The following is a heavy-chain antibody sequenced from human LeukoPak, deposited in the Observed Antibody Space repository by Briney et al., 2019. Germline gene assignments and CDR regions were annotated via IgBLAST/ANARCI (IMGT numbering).Heavy chain of an antibody. J-gene: IGHJ4*02. D-gene: IGHD3-10*01. CDR2: ISYDGSNK. CDR1: GFTFTSYA. Sequence: GRSLRLSCAASGFTFTSYAIHWVRQAPGKGLEWVAVISYDGSNKYYADSVKGRFTISRGNSKNTLYLQLNSLRAEDTAVYYCAKWASYYSTYSFDYWGQGTLVTVSS. V-gene: IGHV3-30*18. CDR3: AKWASYYSTYSFDY.